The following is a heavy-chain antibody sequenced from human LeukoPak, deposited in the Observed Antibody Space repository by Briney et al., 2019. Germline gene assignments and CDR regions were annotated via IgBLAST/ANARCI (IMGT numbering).Heavy chain of an antibody. CDR1: GYTFTSYD. Sequence: ASVKVSCKASGYTFTSYDINWVRQATGQGLERMGWMNPNSGNTGYAQKFQGRVTMTRNTSISTAYMELSSLRSEDTAVYYCATPFYCGGDCYRYWYFDLWGRGTLVTVSS. V-gene: IGHV1-8*01. D-gene: IGHD2-21*02. CDR2: MNPNSGNT. J-gene: IGHJ2*01. CDR3: ATPFYCGGDCYRYWYFDL.